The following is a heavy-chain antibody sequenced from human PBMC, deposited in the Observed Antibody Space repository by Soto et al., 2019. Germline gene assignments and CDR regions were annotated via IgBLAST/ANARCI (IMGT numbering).Heavy chain of an antibody. CDR3: ARETYDSSGPGYYGLDV. CDR2: IGTAGDT. Sequence: GGSLRLSCAASAFTFSSYDMHWFRQATGKGLEWVSAIGTAGDTYYPASVKGRFTISRENAKNSFYLQMNSLRAGDTAVYYCARETYDSSGPGYYGLDVWGQGTTVTVSS. J-gene: IGHJ6*02. D-gene: IGHD3-22*01. CDR1: AFTFSSYD. V-gene: IGHV3-13*01.